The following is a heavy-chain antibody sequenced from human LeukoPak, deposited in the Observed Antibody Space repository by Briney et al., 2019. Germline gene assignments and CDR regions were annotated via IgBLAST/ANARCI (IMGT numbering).Heavy chain of an antibody. J-gene: IGHJ3*02. D-gene: IGHD4-17*01. Sequence: DSVQGRFAISRDNSKNTVYPLMGSLRAEDMAVYYCARVGPTGTFDIWGQGTLVTVSS. CDR3: ARVGPTGTFDI. V-gene: IGHV3-64*02.